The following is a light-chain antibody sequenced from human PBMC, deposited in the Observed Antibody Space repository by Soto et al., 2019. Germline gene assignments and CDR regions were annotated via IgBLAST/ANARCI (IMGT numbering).Light chain of an antibody. Sequence: EIVLTQSPGTLSLSPGESATLSCRASQSVNSNYVAWYQQKPGQTPRLLIYGASHMATGIPDRFRGSGSGTDFTLTINRLGPEDFAVYFCQQYGNSPQTFGQGTKVEIK. J-gene: IGKJ1*01. CDR1: QSVNSNY. CDR3: QQYGNSPQT. CDR2: GAS. V-gene: IGKV3-20*01.